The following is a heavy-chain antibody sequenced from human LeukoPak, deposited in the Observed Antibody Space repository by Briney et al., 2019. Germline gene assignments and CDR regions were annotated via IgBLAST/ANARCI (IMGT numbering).Heavy chain of an antibody. V-gene: IGHV1-2*02. Sequence: ASVKVSCKASGYTFIGYYMYWVRQAPGQGLEWMGWINPNSGGTNYAQKFQGRVTMTRDTSISTAYMELSRLRSDDTAVYFCASSPTTGTTAYFDYWGQGTLVTVSS. J-gene: IGHJ4*02. CDR2: INPNSGGT. CDR3: ASSPTTGTTAYFDY. CDR1: GYTFIGYY. D-gene: IGHD1-1*01.